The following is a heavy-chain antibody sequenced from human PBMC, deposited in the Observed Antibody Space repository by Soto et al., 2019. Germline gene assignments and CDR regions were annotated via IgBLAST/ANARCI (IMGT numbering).Heavy chain of an antibody. CDR3: ARPDDYDDCLDL. CDR2: INTGNGNT. V-gene: IGHV1-3*04. CDR1: GYAFSRFN. D-gene: IGHD3-22*01. Sequence: QVQLVQSGAEVKKPGASVKVSCKASGYAFSRFNIHWVRQAPGQRLEWMGGINTGNGNTKVSQKLQGRVTFTRDTSANTAYRELSRLISEDTAVYYCARPDDYDDCLDLWGQGTLVTVSS. J-gene: IGHJ4*02.